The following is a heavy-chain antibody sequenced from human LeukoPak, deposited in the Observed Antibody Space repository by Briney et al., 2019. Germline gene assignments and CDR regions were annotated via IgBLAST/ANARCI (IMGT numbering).Heavy chain of an antibody. D-gene: IGHD2/OR15-2a*01. Sequence: ASVKVSCKASGYTFTGYYMHWVRQAPGQGLEWMGWINPNSGGTNYAQKFQGRVTMTRDTSISTAYMELSRLRSDDTAVYYCARSTVSTSRFDYWGQGTLVTVSS. J-gene: IGHJ4*02. CDR1: GYTFTGYY. V-gene: IGHV1-2*02. CDR2: INPNSGGT. CDR3: ARSTVSTSRFDY.